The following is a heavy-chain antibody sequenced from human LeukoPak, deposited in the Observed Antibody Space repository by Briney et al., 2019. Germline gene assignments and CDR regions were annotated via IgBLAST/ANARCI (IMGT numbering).Heavy chain of an antibody. Sequence: GGSLRLSCAASGFTFSSYAMSWVRQAPGKGLEGVSAISGSGGSTYYADSVKGRFTISRDNSKNTLYLQMNSLRAEDTAVYYCAKDRGDILSLFDYWGQGTLVTVSS. V-gene: IGHV3-23*01. CDR3: AKDRGDILSLFDY. J-gene: IGHJ4*02. CDR2: ISGSGGST. CDR1: GFTFSSYA. D-gene: IGHD3-9*01.